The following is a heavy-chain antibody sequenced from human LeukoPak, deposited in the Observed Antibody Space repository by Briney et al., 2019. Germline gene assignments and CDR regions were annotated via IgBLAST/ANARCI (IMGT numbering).Heavy chain of an antibody. CDR2: ISAYNGNT. V-gene: IGHV1-18*01. J-gene: IGHJ6*03. Sequence: ASVKVSCKASGYTFTSYGISWVRQAPGQGLEWMGWISAYNGNTNYAQKLQGRVTMTTDTSTSTAYMELRSLGSDDTAVYYCARDVYGDYSYYMDVWGKGTTVTISS. D-gene: IGHD4-17*01. CDR3: ARDVYGDYSYYMDV. CDR1: GYTFTSYG.